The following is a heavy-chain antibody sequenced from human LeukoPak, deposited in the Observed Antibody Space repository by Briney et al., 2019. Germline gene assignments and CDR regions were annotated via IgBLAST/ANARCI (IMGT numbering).Heavy chain of an antibody. CDR2: IIPIIGTA. D-gene: IGHD3-22*01. Sequence: SVKVSCKASGGTFSSYAISWVRQAPGQGLEWMGGIIPIIGTANYAQKFQGRVTITADESTSTAYMELSSLRSEDTAVYYCARVPTYYYDSSGYYFDYWGQGTLVTVSS. J-gene: IGHJ4*02. CDR1: GGTFSSYA. V-gene: IGHV1-69*13. CDR3: ARVPTYYYDSSGYYFDY.